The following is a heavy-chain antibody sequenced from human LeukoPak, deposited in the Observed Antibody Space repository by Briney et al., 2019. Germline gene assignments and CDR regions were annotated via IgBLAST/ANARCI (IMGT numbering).Heavy chain of an antibody. V-gene: IGHV3-23*01. D-gene: IGHD3-22*01. CDR2: ISGSGGST. Sequence: PGRSLRLSCAASRFTFSSYAMSWVRQAPGEGLEWVSGISGSGGSTYYADSVKGRFTVSRDNSKNTLYLQMNSLRAEDSAVYYCAKVFPYYDSSGRYFDYWGQGTLVTVSS. CDR1: RFTFSSYA. J-gene: IGHJ4*02. CDR3: AKVFPYYDSSGRYFDY.